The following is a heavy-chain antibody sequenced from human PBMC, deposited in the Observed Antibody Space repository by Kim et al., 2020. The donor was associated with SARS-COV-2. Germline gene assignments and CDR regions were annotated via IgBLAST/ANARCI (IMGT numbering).Heavy chain of an antibody. V-gene: IGHV1-2*02. J-gene: IGHJ6*03. CDR1: GYGFTDYY. Sequence: ASVKVSCKASGYGFTDYYMQWVRQAPGQGLEWMGWLNPHSGGASYAVKFQGRVTMTRDMSISTAYMELSSLRSDDTAIYYCARDSKLRSSYDYSADYWGNMDVWGKGTTVTVSS. CDR2: LNPHSGGA. D-gene: IGHD3-16*01. CDR3: ARDSKLRSSYDYSADYWGNMDV.